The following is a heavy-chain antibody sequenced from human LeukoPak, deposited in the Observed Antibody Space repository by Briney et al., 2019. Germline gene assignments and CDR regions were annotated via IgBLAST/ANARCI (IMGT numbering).Heavy chain of an antibody. CDR3: ARVVGGSYLDS. CDR2: ISGDGNHI. J-gene: IGHJ4*02. Sequence: AGESLRLSCTASGFTLSYYTMNWVRQAPGKGLEWVASISGDGNHIYYAASLKRLFTISSDNANRSVFLQMDSLTADDTAVYYCARVVGGSYLDSWGQGTLVSVSS. CDR1: GFTLSYYT. V-gene: IGHV3-21*01. D-gene: IGHD2-21*01.